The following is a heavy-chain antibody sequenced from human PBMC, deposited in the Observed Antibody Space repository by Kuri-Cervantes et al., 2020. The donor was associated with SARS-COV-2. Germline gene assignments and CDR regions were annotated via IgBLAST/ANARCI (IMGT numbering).Heavy chain of an antibody. J-gene: IGHJ4*02. CDR3: ARTASTVTTNPYRYYFDY. D-gene: IGHD4-11*01. CDR1: NYSISSGYY. Sequence: SETLSLTCTVSNYSISSGYYWGWIRQPPGKGLEWIASVYHSGSTSYSPSLKSRVTISVEKSKNQFSLKLNSVTAADTATYYCARTASTVTTNPYRYYFDYWGQGTLVTVSS. CDR2: VYHSGST. V-gene: IGHV4-38-2*02.